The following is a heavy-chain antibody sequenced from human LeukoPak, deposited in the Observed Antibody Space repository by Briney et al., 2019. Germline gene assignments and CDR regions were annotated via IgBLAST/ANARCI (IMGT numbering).Heavy chain of an antibody. CDR3: ARQSTVTLAFDI. J-gene: IGHJ3*02. Sequence: PSETLSLTCTVSGGSISSYYWSWIRQPPGKGLEWIGYIYYSGSTNYNPSLKSRATISVDTSKNQFSLKLSSVTAADTAVYYCARQSTVTLAFDIWGQGTMVTVSS. D-gene: IGHD4-17*01. V-gene: IGHV4-59*08. CDR1: GGSISSYY. CDR2: IYYSGST.